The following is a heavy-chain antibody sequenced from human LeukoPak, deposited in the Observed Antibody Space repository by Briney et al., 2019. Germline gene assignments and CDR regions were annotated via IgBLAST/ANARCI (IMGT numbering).Heavy chain of an antibody. CDR3: VRKGNGFDY. Sequence: GGSLRLCCSASGFTFSSHPMHWVRQAPGKGLEYVSAISTSGDSTYYVDSVKGRFTISRDNSKNMMYLQMNSLRAADTAVYYCVRKGNGFDYWGQGTLVTVSS. CDR1: GFTFSSHP. V-gene: IGHV3-64D*09. CDR2: ISTSGDST. J-gene: IGHJ4*02. D-gene: IGHD4-23*01.